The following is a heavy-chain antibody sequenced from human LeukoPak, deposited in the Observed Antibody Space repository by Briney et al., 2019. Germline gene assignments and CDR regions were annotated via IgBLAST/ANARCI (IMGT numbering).Heavy chain of an antibody. D-gene: IGHD6-19*01. CDR1: GYIFTGYY. CDR2: INPNSGGT. J-gene: IGHJ6*03. V-gene: IGHV1-2*02. Sequence: ASVKVSCKASGYIFTGYYMHWVRQAPGQGLEWMGWINPNSGGTNYAQKFQGRVTMTRDTSISTAYMELSRLRSDDTAVYYCASLASTVAGNHYYYYMDVWGKGTTVTVSS. CDR3: ASLASTVAGNHYYYYMDV.